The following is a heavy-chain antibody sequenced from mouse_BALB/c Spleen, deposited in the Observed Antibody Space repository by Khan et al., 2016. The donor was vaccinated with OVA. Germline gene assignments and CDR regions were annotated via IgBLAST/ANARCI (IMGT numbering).Heavy chain of an antibody. CDR2: IYPFDSYT. J-gene: IGHJ2*01. Sequence: QVQLQQPGAELVRPGASVKVSCKASGYTFTNYWINWVKQRPGQGLDWIGTIYPFDSYTNYNQNFKDTATLTVDKSSCTDYMQLSSPTSEYSAVYYCTSGHPGNFDYWGQGTTLAVTS. CDR3: TSGHPGNFDY. V-gene: IGHV1-74*01. CDR1: GYTFTNYW.